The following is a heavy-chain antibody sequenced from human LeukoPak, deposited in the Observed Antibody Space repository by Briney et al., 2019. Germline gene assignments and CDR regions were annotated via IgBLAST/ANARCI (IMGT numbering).Heavy chain of an antibody. V-gene: IGHV1-46*01. J-gene: IGHJ4*02. CDR2: IIPSGGST. Sequence: ASVKVSCKASGYTFTSYYIHWVRRAPGQGLEWMGIIIPSGGSTSYAQTFQGRVTMTRDTSTSTVYMELSSLRSEDTAAYYCARASGYSGYDLIDYWGQGTLVTVSS. CDR3: ARASGYSGYDLIDY. D-gene: IGHD5-12*01. CDR1: GYTFTSYY.